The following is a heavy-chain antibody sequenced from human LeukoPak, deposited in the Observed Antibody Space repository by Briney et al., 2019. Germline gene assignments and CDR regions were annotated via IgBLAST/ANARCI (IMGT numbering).Heavy chain of an antibody. V-gene: IGHV1-46*01. CDR3: ARSRSGTYLLAY. D-gene: IGHD1-26*01. CDR1: GYTFTSYS. CDR2: INPSGGST. Sequence: ASVKVSCKASGYTFTSYSIHWVRQAPGQGLKWLGIINPSGGSTTYPQKFQGRVTMTRDTSTSTVYMELSSLRSEDTAVYYCARSRSGTYLLAYWGQGTLVTVSS. J-gene: IGHJ4*02.